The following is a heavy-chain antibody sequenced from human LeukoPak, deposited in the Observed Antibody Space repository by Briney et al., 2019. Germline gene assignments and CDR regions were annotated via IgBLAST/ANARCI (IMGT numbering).Heavy chain of an antibody. CDR1: GYTFTSYD. CDR2: RNSNSGNT. Sequence: GAAVKVSCKASGYTFTSYDINWVRQATGPGVEWMGWRNSNSGNTGYAQKFQSRVTMTRNTPISTAYMELSSLRSEDTAVYYCARGYGVYEDYFDYWGQGTLVTVSS. CDR3: ARGYGVYEDYFDY. D-gene: IGHD4-17*01. V-gene: IGHV1-8*02. J-gene: IGHJ4*02.